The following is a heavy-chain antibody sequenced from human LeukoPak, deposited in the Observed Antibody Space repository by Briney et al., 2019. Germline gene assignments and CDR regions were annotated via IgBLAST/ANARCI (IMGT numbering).Heavy chain of an antibody. J-gene: IGHJ5*02. CDR2: VNPNNGVP. V-gene: IGHV1-2*06. CDR1: GYTFTGYY. CDR3: AREVGYSSSYYGRFDP. Sequence: ASVKVSCKASGYTFTGYYMHWVRQAPGQGLEWMGRVNPNNGVPNYAQKFQGRVTMTRDTAISTAYMGLMSLRSNGTAVYFCAREVGYSSSYYGRFDPWGQGTLVIVSS. D-gene: IGHD2-2*01.